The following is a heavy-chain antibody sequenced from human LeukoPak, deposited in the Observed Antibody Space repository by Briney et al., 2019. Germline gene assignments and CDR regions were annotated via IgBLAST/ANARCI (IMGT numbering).Heavy chain of an antibody. CDR2: IYYSGST. CDR3: ARGPTYSSGWHYYYYYMDV. V-gene: IGHV4-59*01. Sequence: PSETLSLTCTVSGGSISSYYWSWIREPPGKGLEWIGYIYYSGSTNFNPSLKSRVTISVDTSKNQFSLKLSSVTAADTAVYYCARGPTYSSGWHYYYYYMDVWGKGTTVTVSS. CDR1: GGSISSYY. J-gene: IGHJ6*03. D-gene: IGHD6-19*01.